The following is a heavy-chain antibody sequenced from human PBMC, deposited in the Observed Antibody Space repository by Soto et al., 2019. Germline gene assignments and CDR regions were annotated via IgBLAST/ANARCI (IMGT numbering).Heavy chain of an antibody. Sequence: GGSLRLSCAASGFTFSSYGMHWVRQAPGKGLEWVAVIWYDGSNKYYADSVKGRFTISRDNSKNTLYLQMNSLRAEDTAVYYCARDEPYDILTAYSFDYWGQGTLVTVSS. V-gene: IGHV3-33*01. CDR1: GFTFSSYG. J-gene: IGHJ4*02. D-gene: IGHD3-9*01. CDR2: IWYDGSNK. CDR3: ARDEPYDILTAYSFDY.